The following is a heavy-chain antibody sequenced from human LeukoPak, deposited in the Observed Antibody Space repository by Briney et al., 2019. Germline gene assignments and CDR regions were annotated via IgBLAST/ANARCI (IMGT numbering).Heavy chain of an antibody. Sequence: GASVKVSCKASGYTFTSHGISWVRQAPGQGLDWMGWISAYNGNTNYAQKFQGRVTMTTDTSTSTAYMELGSLRSDDTALYYCARVYGGAAAVINFDYWGQGTLVTVSS. D-gene: IGHD6-13*01. CDR2: ISAYNGNT. V-gene: IGHV1-18*01. CDR1: GYTFTSHG. J-gene: IGHJ4*02. CDR3: ARVYGGAAAVINFDY.